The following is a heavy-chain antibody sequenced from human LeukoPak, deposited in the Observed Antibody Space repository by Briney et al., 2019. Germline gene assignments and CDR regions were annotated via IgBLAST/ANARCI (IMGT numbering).Heavy chain of an antibody. Sequence: GGSLRLSCAASGFTFSSHGMHWVRQAPGKGLEWVAFIRYDGSNKYYADSVKGRFTISRDNSKNTLYLQMNSLRAEDTAVYYCAKGYSYGYNCYFDYWGQGTLVTVSS. CDR3: AKGYSYGYNCYFDY. D-gene: IGHD5-18*01. J-gene: IGHJ4*02. CDR1: GFTFSSHG. CDR2: IRYDGSNK. V-gene: IGHV3-30*02.